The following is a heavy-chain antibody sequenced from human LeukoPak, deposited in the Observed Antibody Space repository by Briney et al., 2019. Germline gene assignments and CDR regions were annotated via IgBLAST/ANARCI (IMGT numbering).Heavy chain of an antibody. J-gene: IGHJ4*02. CDR3: VRIQGIVGSY. Sequence: GGSLRLSCAASGFTLSSYSMNWVRQAPGKGLEWVSYIRSYDSSTIYYAGSVKGRLTISRDNAKNSLYLQMSRLRAEDTAVYYCVRIQGIVGSYWGQGALVTVSS. V-gene: IGHV3-48*01. CDR2: IRSYDSSTI. CDR1: GFTLSSYS. D-gene: IGHD1-26*01.